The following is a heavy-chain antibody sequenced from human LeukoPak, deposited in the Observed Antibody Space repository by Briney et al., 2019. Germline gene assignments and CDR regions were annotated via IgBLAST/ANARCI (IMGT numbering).Heavy chain of an antibody. CDR1: GFTFSSYG. CDR3: ARDAWPYSSSWSHY. CDR2: IWYDGGNK. D-gene: IGHD6-13*01. J-gene: IGHJ4*02. V-gene: IGHV3-33*01. Sequence: GGSLRLSCAASGFTFSSYGMHWVRQAPGKGLEWVAFIWYDGGNKYYADSVRGRFTISRDNSKNTLYLQMNSLRAEDTAVYYCARDAWPYSSSWSHYWGQGTLVTVSS.